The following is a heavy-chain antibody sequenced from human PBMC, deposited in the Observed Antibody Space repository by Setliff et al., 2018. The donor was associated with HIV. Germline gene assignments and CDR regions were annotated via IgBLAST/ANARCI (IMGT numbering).Heavy chain of an antibody. Sequence: SETLSLTCTVSGGSINYYYWNWIRQPAGKGLEWLGRIHSNGNTNFNPSLMSRIIMSVDMSKNQVSLKLTSVTAADTALYYCVNTYYFHGRNNFEYWGQGALVTVSS. CDR1: GGSINYYY. J-gene: IGHJ4*02. D-gene: IGHD3-10*01. CDR3: VNTYYFHGRNNFEY. V-gene: IGHV4-4*07. CDR2: IHSNGNT.